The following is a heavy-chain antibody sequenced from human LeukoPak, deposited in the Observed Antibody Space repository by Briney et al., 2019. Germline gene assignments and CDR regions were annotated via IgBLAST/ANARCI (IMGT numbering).Heavy chain of an antibody. CDR2: ISVYNGNT. CDR1: GYTFTSYG. V-gene: IGHV1-18*01. D-gene: IGHD6-13*01. CDR3: ARDQSSSWYGAFDI. Sequence: ASVKVSCKASGYTFTSYGISWVRQAPGQGLEWMGWISVYNGNTKYAQKLQGRVTMTTDTSTNTAYMELRSLRSDDTAVYYCARDQSSSWYGAFDIWGQGTMVTVSS. J-gene: IGHJ3*02.